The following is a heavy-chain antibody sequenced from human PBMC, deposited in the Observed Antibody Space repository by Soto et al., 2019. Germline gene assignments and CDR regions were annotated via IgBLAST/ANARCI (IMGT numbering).Heavy chain of an antibody. CDR2: INHSGST. CDR1: GGSFSCYY. J-gene: IGHJ6*02. V-gene: IGHV4-34*01. D-gene: IGHD3-10*01. Sequence: SETLSLTCAVYGGSFSCYYWIWIRQPPGKGLEWIGEINHSGSTNYNPSLKSRVTISVDTSKNQFSLKLSSVTAADTAVYYCARALVGSGSSGSYYPHRYYYYYYGMDVWGQGTTVTVSS. CDR3: ARALVGSGSSGSYYPHRYYYYYYGMDV.